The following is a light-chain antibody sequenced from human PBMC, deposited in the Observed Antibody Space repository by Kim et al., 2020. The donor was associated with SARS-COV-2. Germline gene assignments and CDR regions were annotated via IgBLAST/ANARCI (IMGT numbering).Light chain of an antibody. CDR1: PGVSSS. Sequence: ASPERGAPSSWTARPGVSSSLAWYQQNRGQAPRLLIHGTSTRARGVADRFSGSGSATEFTLTINGLQSEDFAVYYCQPYINWPCTFGQGTRVDIK. CDR2: GTS. V-gene: IGKV3D-15*01. J-gene: IGKJ5*01. CDR3: QPYINWPCT.